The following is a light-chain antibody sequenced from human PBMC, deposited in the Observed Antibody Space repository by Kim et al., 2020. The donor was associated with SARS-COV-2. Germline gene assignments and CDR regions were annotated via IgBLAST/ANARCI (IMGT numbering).Light chain of an antibody. V-gene: IGLV3-21*04. J-gene: IGLJ2*01. Sequence: APGRTAGITCGGNNIGSTSVHWYQQRPGQAPVLVISYDSDRPSRIPDRFSGSNSGNTATLTISRVEAGDEADYYCQVWDTSSDHPVFGGGTQLTVL. CDR3: QVWDTSSDHPV. CDR2: YDS. CDR1: NIGSTS.